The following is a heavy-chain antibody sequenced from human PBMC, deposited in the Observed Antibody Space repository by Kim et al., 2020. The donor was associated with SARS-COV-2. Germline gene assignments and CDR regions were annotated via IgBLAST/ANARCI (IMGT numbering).Heavy chain of an antibody. D-gene: IGHD3-16*01. CDR1: GFTFSSHW. CDR3: ARDDPGAYYES. V-gene: IGHV3-7*01. J-gene: IGHJ5*02. CDR2: LNEDGSDK. Sequence: GGSLRLSCAASGFTFSSHWMTWVRQAPGKGLEWVAQLNEDGSDKYYLGSGKGRFTISRDNAKNSVYLQMNSLRAEDTALYYCARDDPGAYYESWGQGTLVTVTS.